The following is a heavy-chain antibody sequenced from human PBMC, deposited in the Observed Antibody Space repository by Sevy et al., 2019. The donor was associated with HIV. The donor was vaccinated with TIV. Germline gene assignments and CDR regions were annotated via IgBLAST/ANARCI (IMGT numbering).Heavy chain of an antibody. CDR2: ISWDGGST. Sequence: GGSLRLSCAASGFTFDDYAMHWVRQAPGKGLEWVSLISWDGGSTYYADSVKGRFTISRDNSKNSRYLQMNSLRAEDTALYYCAKDKGYYGSGRYPRNIPLYYYYYYMDVWGKGTTVTVSS. J-gene: IGHJ6*03. D-gene: IGHD3-10*01. CDR1: GFTFDDYA. V-gene: IGHV3-43D*03. CDR3: AKDKGYYGSGRYPRNIPLYYYYYYMDV.